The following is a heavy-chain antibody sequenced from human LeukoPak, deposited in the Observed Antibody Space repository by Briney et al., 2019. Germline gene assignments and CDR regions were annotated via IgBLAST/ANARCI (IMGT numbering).Heavy chain of an antibody. CDR3: ARVNLDIVAMGYFDY. V-gene: IGHV3-7*01. CDR2: IKQDGSEK. J-gene: IGHJ4*02. D-gene: IGHD5-12*01. CDR1: GFTFNDYW. Sequence: PGGSLRLSCTASGFTFNDYWMHWVRQAPGKGLEWVANIKQDGSEKYYVDSVKGRFTISRDNAKNSLYLQMNSLRAEDTAVYYCARVNLDIVAMGYFDYWGQGTLVTVSS.